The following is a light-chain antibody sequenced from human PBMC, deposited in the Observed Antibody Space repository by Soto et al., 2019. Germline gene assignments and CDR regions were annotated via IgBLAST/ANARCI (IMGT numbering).Light chain of an antibody. CDR1: SSDVGGYNY. CDR3: NSYAGNSWV. V-gene: IGLV2-8*01. J-gene: IGLJ3*02. CDR2: EVS. Sequence: QSVLTQPPSASGSRGQSVTISCTGTSSDVGGYNYVSGYQHHPGKAPKLMIYEVSKRPSGVPDRFSGSKSGNTASLTVSGLQADDEADYYCNSYAGNSWVFGGGTQLTVL.